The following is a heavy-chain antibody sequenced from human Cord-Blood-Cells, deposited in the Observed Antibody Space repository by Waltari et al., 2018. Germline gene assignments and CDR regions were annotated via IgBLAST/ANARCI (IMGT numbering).Heavy chain of an antibody. J-gene: IGHJ5*02. CDR1: GYTFTGYY. CDR2: INPNSGGT. CDR3: ARARGGGCSGGSCYINWFDP. Sequence: QVQLVQSGAEVKKPGASVKVSCKASGYTFTGYYMHWVRQAPGQGLEGMGRINPNSGGTTYAQKFQGRVTMTRDTSISTAYMELSRLRSDDTAVYYCARARGGGCSGGSCYINWFDPWGQGTLVTVSS. V-gene: IGHV1-2*06. D-gene: IGHD2-15*01.